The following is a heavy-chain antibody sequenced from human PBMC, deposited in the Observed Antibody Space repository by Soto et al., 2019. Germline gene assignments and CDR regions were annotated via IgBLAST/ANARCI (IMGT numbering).Heavy chain of an antibody. CDR3: ARVFTVRWFAP. J-gene: IGHJ5*02. Sequence: QVQLVHSGAEVKKPGYSVKVSCTASGGPFSRYAINWVRQAPGQGLGWMGVITPMFGAPHYTQNFKGRITITADKSTNPAYIELRSLTSGETAVYFCARVFTVRWFAPWGQGTWVYVSP. V-gene: IGHV1-69*06. CDR1: GGPFSRYA. CDR2: ITPMFGAP. D-gene: IGHD3-10*01.